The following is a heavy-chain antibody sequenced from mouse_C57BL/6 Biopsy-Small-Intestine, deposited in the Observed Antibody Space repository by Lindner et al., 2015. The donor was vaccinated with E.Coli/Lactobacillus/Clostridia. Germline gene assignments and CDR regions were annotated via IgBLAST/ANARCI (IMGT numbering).Heavy chain of an antibody. Sequence: VQLQESGAELVRPGTSVKMSCKASGYTFTNYWIGWAKQRPGHGLEWIGDIYPGGGYTSYNEKFKGKATLTADKSSSTAYMQFSSLTSEDSAIYYCARSNWDAMDYWGQGTSVTVSS. CDR1: GYTFTNYW. CDR2: IYPGGGYT. J-gene: IGHJ4*01. V-gene: IGHV1-63*01. CDR3: ARSNWDAMDY. D-gene: IGHD4-1*01.